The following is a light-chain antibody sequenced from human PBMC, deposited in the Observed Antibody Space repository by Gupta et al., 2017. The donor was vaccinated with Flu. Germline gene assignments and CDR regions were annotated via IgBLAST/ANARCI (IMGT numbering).Light chain of an antibody. J-gene: IGKJ3*01. Sequence: VITPSSATLSVSPGETATLSCRASRDIDSDLAWYQQKPGQPPRLLIHGASSRANGIPARFSGSGFGTDYTLTISSLQSEDFAVYFCQQYNRWPPFTFGPGTKVEIK. V-gene: IGKV3-15*01. CDR2: GAS. CDR1: RDIDSD. CDR3: QQYNRWPPFT.